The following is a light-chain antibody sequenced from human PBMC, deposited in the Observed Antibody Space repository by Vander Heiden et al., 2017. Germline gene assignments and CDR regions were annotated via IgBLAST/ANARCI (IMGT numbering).Light chain of an antibody. CDR3: QQEDSTPTV. CDR2: WAS. CDR1: QSVLYSSNNKNY. J-gene: IGKJ4*01. Sequence: DIVMTQSPDSLAVSLGERATINCKSSQSVLYSSNNKNYLAWYQQKPGQPPKLLIYWASTRESGVPDRFSGSGSGTDFTLTISSLQAEDVAVYYCQQEDSTPTVFGGGTKVEIK. V-gene: IGKV4-1*01.